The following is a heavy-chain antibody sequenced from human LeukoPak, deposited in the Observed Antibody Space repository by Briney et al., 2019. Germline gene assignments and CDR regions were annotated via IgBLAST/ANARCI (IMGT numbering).Heavy chain of an antibody. D-gene: IGHD3-22*01. Sequence: ASVKVSCKASGYTFTGYYMHWVRQAPGQGLEWMGWINPNSGGTNYAQKFQGRVTMTRDTSISTAYMELSSLRSEDTAVYYCAREPYDSSGYSALFDYWGQGTLVTVSS. CDR1: GYTFTGYY. V-gene: IGHV1-2*02. CDR3: AREPYDSSGYSALFDY. CDR2: INPNSGGT. J-gene: IGHJ4*02.